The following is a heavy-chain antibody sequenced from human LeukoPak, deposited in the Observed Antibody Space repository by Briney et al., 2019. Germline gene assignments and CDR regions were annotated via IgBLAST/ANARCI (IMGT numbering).Heavy chain of an antibody. V-gene: IGHV3-73*01. CDR1: GFTFSGSA. J-gene: IGHJ6*03. CDR2: IRSKANNYAT. CDR3: MGHIYSFYFYYMDV. Sequence: GGSLRLSCAASGFTFSGSAMHWVRQASGKGLEWVGRIRSKANNYATAYAASVKGRFTISRDDSKNTTYLQMNSLKTEDTAVYYCMGHIYSFYFYYMDVWGKGTTVTVSS. D-gene: IGHD2-15*01.